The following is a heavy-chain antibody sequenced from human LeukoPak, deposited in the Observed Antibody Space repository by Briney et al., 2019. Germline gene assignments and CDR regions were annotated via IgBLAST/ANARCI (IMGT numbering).Heavy chain of an antibody. D-gene: IGHD2-8*01. CDR3: ARVKGVYAFDF. CDR1: GFTFSDYE. V-gene: IGHV3-48*03. J-gene: IGHJ3*01. Sequence: GGSLRLSCGASGFTFSDYEMNWVRQAPGKGLEWVSYISSGGSAVYYAGSVKGRFTISRDNAKNSLFLEVNSLRAEDTAVYYCARVKGVYAFDFWGQGTMVTVSS. CDR2: ISSGGSAV.